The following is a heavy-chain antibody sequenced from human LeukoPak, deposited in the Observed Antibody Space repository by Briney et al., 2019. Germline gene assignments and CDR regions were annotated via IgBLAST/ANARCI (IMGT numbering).Heavy chain of an antibody. J-gene: IGHJ4*02. D-gene: IGHD3-10*01. CDR3: ARDGSGSYYKGSQDY. CDR1: GYTFTGYY. CDR2: ISAYNGNT. V-gene: IGHV1-18*04. Sequence: ASVKVSCKASGYTFTGYYMHWVRQAPGQGLEWMGWISAYNGNTNYAQKLQGRVTMTTDTSTSTAYMELRSLRSDDTAVYYCARDGSGSYYKGSQDYWGQGTLVTVSS.